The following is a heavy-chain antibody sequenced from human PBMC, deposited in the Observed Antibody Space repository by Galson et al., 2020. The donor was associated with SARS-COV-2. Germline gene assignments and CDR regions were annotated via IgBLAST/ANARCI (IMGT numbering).Heavy chain of an antibody. CDR3: ARDQADVVVIAILGSLYYYYMDV. CDR1: GFTFSSYA. Sequence: GGSLRLSCAASGFTFSSYAMHRVRQAPGKGLEWVAVISNDGSNKYYGDTVKGRFTISRDNSKNTLYLQMNSLRAEDTAVYYCARDQADVVVIAILGSLYYYYMDVWGKGTTVTVSS. V-gene: IGHV3-30-3*01. D-gene: IGHD2-21*01. CDR2: ISNDGSNK. J-gene: IGHJ6*03.